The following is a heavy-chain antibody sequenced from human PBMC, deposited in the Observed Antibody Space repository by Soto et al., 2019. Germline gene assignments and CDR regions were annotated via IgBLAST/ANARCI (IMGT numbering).Heavy chain of an antibody. CDR3: ARGFSGGDADWCDP. D-gene: IGHD2-21*02. V-gene: IGHV1-3*01. Sequence: QVQLVQSGAEVKKPGASVKVSCKASGYTFTSSAMHWVRQAPGQRLEWMGWINAGNGNTKYSQKFQGRVTITRDTSASTAYMELSSLRSEDTAVYYCARGFSGGDADWCDPWGQGTLVTVSS. J-gene: IGHJ5*02. CDR2: INAGNGNT. CDR1: GYTFTSSA.